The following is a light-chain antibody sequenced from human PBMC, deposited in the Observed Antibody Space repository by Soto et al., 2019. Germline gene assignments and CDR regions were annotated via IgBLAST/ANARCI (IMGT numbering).Light chain of an antibody. CDR1: PSVRSTY. Sequence: IVLTQSPGTLSLSPGERATLSCRASPSVRSTYLAWYQHKPGQAPRILIYDVSTRATDIPDRFSGSGSGTDFTLTISSLEPEDFAVYYCQQYGNLPTFGQGTRLEI. J-gene: IGKJ5*01. V-gene: IGKV3-20*01. CDR2: DVS. CDR3: QQYGNLPT.